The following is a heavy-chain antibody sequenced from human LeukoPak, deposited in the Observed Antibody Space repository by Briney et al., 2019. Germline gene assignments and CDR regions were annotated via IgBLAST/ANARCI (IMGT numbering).Heavy chain of an antibody. D-gene: IGHD3-10*01. J-gene: IGHJ4*02. Sequence: ASVKVSCKASGYTFTSYGISWVRQAPAQGLEWMGWISAYNGNTNYAQKLQGRVTMTTATSTSTAYMELRSLRSDDTAVYYCARQLLWGFGELLYFDYWGQGTLVTVSS. CDR1: GYTFTSYG. CDR3: ARQLLWGFGELLYFDY. V-gene: IGHV1-18*01. CDR2: ISAYNGNT.